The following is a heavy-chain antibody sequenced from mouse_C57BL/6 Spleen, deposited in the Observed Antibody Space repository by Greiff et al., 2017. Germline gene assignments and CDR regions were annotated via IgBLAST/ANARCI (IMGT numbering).Heavy chain of an antibody. J-gene: IGHJ2*01. CDR1: GYAFSSSW. Sequence: QVQLMESGPELVKPGASVKLSCKASGYAFSSSWMNWVKQRPGKGLEWIGRIYPGDGDTNYNGKFKGKATLTADKSSSTAYLQLSSLTSEDAAVYFCARTLHDCFRDFGYWGQGTTLTFSS. V-gene: IGHV1-82*01. CDR2: IYPGDGDT. D-gene: IGHD2-4*01. CDR3: ARTLHDCFRDFGY.